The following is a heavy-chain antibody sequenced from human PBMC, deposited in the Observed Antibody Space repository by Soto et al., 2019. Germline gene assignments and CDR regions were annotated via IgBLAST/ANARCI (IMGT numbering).Heavy chain of an antibody. CDR3: ARGGLGYSYGGY. V-gene: IGHV3-11*05. CDR1: GFTFSDYY. J-gene: IGHJ4*02. Sequence: PGGSLRLSCVASGFTFSDYYMSWIRQAPGKGLEWVSYISSSSSYTNYADSVKGRFTISRDNTKNSLYLQMNSLRAEDTAVYYCARGGLGYSYGGYWGQGTLVTVSS. D-gene: IGHD5-18*01. CDR2: ISSSSSYT.